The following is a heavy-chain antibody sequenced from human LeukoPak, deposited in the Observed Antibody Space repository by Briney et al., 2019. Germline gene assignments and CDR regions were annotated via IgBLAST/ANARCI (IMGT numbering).Heavy chain of an antibody. Sequence: GGSLRLSCAASGFTFSTYAMSWVRQAPGKGLQWVSTMSGNAGSIYYADSVKGRFTISRDNSKNTLYLQMNSLRAEDTAVYYCAKDSGDATMIVVVITTLVAFDIWGQGTMVTVSS. J-gene: IGHJ3*02. V-gene: IGHV3-23*01. CDR2: MSGNAGSI. CDR1: GFTFSTYA. CDR3: AKDSGDATMIVVVITTLVAFDI. D-gene: IGHD3-22*01.